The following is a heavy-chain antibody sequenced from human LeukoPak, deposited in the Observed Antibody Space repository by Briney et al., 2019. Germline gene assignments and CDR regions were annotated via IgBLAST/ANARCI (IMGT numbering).Heavy chain of an antibody. CDR3: ARRYDSSGYYRPHNYYYYYMDV. Sequence: SETLSLTCAVYGGSFSGYYWSWIRQPPGKGLEWIGEVNHSGSTNYNPSLKSRVTISVDTSKNQFSLKLSSVTAADTAVYYCARRYDSSGYYRPHNYYYYYMDVWGKGTTVTISS. D-gene: IGHD3-22*01. CDR2: VNHSGST. CDR1: GGSFSGYY. J-gene: IGHJ6*03. V-gene: IGHV4-34*01.